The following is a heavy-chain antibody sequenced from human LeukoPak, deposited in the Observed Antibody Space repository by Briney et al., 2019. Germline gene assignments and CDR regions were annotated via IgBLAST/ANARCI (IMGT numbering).Heavy chain of an antibody. CDR2: IIPIFGTA. J-gene: IGHJ4*02. CDR1: GGTFSSYA. CDR3: ARDQSNYFDY. V-gene: IGHV1-69*13. Sequence: SVKVSCKASGGTFSSYAISWVRQAPGQGLEWMGGIIPIFGTANYAQKFQGRVTITADESTSTAYVSLSSLRSEDTAVYYCARDQSNYFDYWGQGTLVTVSS. D-gene: IGHD6-6*01.